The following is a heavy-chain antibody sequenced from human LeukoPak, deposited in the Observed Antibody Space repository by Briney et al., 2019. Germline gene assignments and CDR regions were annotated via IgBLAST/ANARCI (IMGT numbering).Heavy chain of an antibody. Sequence: PGGSLRLSYAASGFTFSSYAMSWVRQAPGKGLEWVSSISGSGGSTYYADAVKGRFTISRDNSKNTLYLQMNSLRAEATAVYYCAKSSRSSTSYYGMDVWGQGTTVTVSS. CDR2: ISGSGGST. J-gene: IGHJ6*02. D-gene: IGHD2-2*01. V-gene: IGHV3-23*01. CDR3: AKSSRSSTSYYGMDV. CDR1: GFTFSSYA.